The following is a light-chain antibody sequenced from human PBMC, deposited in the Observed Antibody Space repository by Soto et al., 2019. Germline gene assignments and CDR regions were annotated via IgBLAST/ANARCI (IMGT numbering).Light chain of an antibody. V-gene: IGKV3-15*01. CDR2: GAS. CDR1: QSGSSS. J-gene: IGKJ1*01. CDR3: QQYNNWPPWT. Sequence: EIVLTQSPGTLSLSPGERATLSCRASQSGSSSFLAWYQQKPGQAPRLLIYGASTRATGIPARFSGSGSGTEFTLTISSLQSEDFAVYYCQQYNNWPPWTFGQGTKVDIK.